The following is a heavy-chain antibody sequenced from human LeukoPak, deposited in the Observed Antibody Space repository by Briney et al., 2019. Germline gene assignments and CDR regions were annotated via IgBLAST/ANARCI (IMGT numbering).Heavy chain of an antibody. J-gene: IGHJ4*02. D-gene: IGHD3-16*01. Sequence: PGGSLRLSCAASGFTFDDYAMHWVRQAQGKGLEWVSLISGDGGSTYYADSVKGRFTISRDNSKNSLYLQMNSLRTEDTALYYCFGGTLGHDYWGQGTLVTVSS. CDR2: ISGDGGST. CDR1: GFTFDDYA. V-gene: IGHV3-43*02. CDR3: FGGTLGHDY.